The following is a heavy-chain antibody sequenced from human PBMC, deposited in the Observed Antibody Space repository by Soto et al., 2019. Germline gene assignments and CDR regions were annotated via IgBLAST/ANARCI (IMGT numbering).Heavy chain of an antibody. CDR3: ARSGWRYYGMDV. D-gene: IGHD6-19*01. J-gene: IGHJ6*02. V-gene: IGHV3-21*01. CDR1: GFTFSSYS. CDR2: ISSSSSYI. Sequence: PGGSLRLSCASSGFTFSSYSMNWVRQAPGKGLEWVSSISSSSSYIYYADSVKGRFTISRDNAKNSLYLQMNSLRAEDTAVYYCARSGWRYYGMDVWGQGTTVPVSS.